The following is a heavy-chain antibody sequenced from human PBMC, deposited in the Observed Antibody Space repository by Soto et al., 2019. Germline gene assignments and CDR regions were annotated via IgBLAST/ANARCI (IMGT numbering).Heavy chain of an antibody. V-gene: IGHV3-23*01. J-gene: IGHJ6*02. CDR1: GSTFSSYA. CDR2: ISGSGGST. Sequence: GGSLRLSCAASGSTFSSYAMSWVRQAPGKGLEWVSAISGSGGSTYYADSVKGRFTISRDNSKNTLYLQMNSLRAEDTAVYYCAKESLVGFGELFYYGMDVWGQGTTVTVSS. CDR3: AKESLVGFGELFYYGMDV. D-gene: IGHD3-10*01.